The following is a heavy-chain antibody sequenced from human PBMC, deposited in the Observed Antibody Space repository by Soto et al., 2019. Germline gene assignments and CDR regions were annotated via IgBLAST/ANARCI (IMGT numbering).Heavy chain of an antibody. Sequence: GGSLRLSCAASGFTFSSYEMNWVRQAPGKGLEWVSYISSSGSTIYYADSVKGRFTISRDNAKNSLYLQMNSRRAEDKAVYYCARDLSGSLRYSYDYWGQGTLVTVSS. J-gene: IGHJ4*02. V-gene: IGHV3-48*03. CDR1: GFTFSSYE. CDR3: ARDLSGSLRYSYDY. CDR2: ISSSGSTI. D-gene: IGHD5-18*01.